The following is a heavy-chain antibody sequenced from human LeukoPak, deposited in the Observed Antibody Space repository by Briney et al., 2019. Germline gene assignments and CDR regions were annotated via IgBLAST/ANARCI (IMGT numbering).Heavy chain of an antibody. CDR3: AGINDYGDPTGAFDI. J-gene: IGHJ3*02. CDR2: ISSSSSYI. Sequence: GGSLRLSCAASGFTFSSYEMNWVRQAPGKGLEWVSSISSSSSYIHYTDSVKGRFTISRDNAKNSLYLQMNSLRVEDTAVYYCAGINDYGDPTGAFDIWGQGTMVTVSS. V-gene: IGHV3-21*01. D-gene: IGHD4-17*01. CDR1: GFTFSSYE.